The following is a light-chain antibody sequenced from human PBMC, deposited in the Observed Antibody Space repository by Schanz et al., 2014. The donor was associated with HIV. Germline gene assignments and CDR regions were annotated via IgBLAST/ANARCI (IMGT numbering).Light chain of an antibody. CDR2: GAS. CDR1: QSSSTY. V-gene: IGKV3-20*01. J-gene: IGKJ3*01. Sequence: EIVLTQSPGTLSLSPGERATLSCRASQSSSTYLAWYQHKPGQAPRLLIYGASTRATGIPDRFSGSGSGTDFTLTITRLEPEEFAVHSCQRLGTSAFTLGPETKVEI. CDR3: QRLGTSAFT.